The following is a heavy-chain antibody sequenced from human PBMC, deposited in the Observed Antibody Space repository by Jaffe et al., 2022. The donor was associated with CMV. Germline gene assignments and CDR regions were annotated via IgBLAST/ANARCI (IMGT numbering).Heavy chain of an antibody. V-gene: IGHV3-48*03. CDR2: ISSSGSTI. CDR1: GFTFSSYE. D-gene: IGHD1-26*01. CDR3: AREGELLSSFDY. Sequence: EVQLVESGGGLVQPGGSLRLSCAASGFTFSSYEMNWVRQAPGKGLEWVSYISSSGSTIYYADSVKGRFTISRDNAKNSLYLQMNSLRAEDTAVYYCAREGELLSSFDYWGQGTLVTVSS. J-gene: IGHJ4*02.